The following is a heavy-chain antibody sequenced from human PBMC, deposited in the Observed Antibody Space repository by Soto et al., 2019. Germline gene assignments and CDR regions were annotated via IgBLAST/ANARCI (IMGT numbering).Heavy chain of an antibody. D-gene: IGHD3-10*01. J-gene: IGHJ6*02. Sequence: ASVKVSCKASGGTFSSYAISWVRQAPGQGLEWMGGIIPIFGTANYAQKFQGRVTITADESTSTAYMELSSLRSEDTAVYYCATVGIVRTMVRPNYGMDVWGQGTTVTVSS. CDR2: IIPIFGTA. CDR1: GGTFSSYA. V-gene: IGHV1-69*13. CDR3: ATVGIVRTMVRPNYGMDV.